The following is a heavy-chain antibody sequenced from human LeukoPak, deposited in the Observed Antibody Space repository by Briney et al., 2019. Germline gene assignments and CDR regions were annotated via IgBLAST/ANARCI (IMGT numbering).Heavy chain of an antibody. CDR2: INHSGST. Sequence: PSETLSLTCAVYGGSFSGYYWSWIRQPPGKGLEWIGEINHSGSTNYNPSLKSRVTISVDTSKNQFSLKLSSVTAADTAVHYCAGRVGAIYHLDYWGQGTLVTVSS. D-gene: IGHD1-26*01. V-gene: IGHV4-34*01. J-gene: IGHJ4*02. CDR3: AGRVGAIYHLDY. CDR1: GGSFSGYY.